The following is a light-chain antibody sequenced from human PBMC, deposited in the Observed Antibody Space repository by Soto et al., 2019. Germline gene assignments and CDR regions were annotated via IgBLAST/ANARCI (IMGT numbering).Light chain of an antibody. CDR2: SNN. V-gene: IGLV1-44*01. CDR1: SSNIGDNS. CDR3: AAWDDSLNGPV. J-gene: IGLJ2*01. Sequence: QSVLTQPPSASGTPGQRVTISCSGSSSNIGDNSVNWYQQLPGTAPKLLVHSNNRRPSGVPDRFSGPKSGTSASLAISGLQSEDEADYYWAAWDDSLNGPVFGGGTKLTVL.